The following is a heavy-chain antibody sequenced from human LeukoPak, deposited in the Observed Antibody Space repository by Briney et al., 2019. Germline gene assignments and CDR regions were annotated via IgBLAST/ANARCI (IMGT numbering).Heavy chain of an antibody. Sequence: GGSLRLSCAASGLSVSSNDMSWVRQAPGKGLEWVSFIYSGDGTYYADSVKDRFTISRDNSKKTSYLQMNSLRAEDTAMYYCTKSGPPDPYWGQGTMVTVSS. CDR3: TKSGPPDPY. J-gene: IGHJ3*01. CDR2: IYSGDGT. D-gene: IGHD1-14*01. V-gene: IGHV3-53*01. CDR1: GLSVSSND.